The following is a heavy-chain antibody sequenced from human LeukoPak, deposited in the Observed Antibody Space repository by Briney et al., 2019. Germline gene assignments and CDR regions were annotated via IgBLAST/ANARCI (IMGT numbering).Heavy chain of an antibody. CDR2: IYYSGST. CDR1: GGSISSGGYY. D-gene: IGHD3-22*01. J-gene: IGHJ5*02. Sequence: SETLSLTCTVSGGSISSGGYYWSWIRQHPGKSLEWIGYIYYSGSTYYNPSLKSRVTISVDTSKNQFSLKLSSVTAADTAVYYCARGYDSSGYYHNWFDPWGQGTLVTVSS. V-gene: IGHV4-31*03. CDR3: ARGYDSSGYYHNWFDP.